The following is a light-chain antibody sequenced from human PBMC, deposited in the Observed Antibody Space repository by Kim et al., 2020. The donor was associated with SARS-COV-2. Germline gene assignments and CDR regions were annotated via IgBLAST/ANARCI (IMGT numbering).Light chain of an antibody. J-gene: IGLJ3*02. Sequence: QSATRACTVTIRDGGETNIVSWYQHHPGKAPKVMIYDVNKRPSGVSDRFSGSKSGNTASLTISGLQAEDDADYCCCSSGDIYTLRVFGGGTQLTVL. V-gene: IGLV2-11*02. CDR2: DVN. CDR3: CSSGDIYTLRV. CDR1: IRDGGETNI.